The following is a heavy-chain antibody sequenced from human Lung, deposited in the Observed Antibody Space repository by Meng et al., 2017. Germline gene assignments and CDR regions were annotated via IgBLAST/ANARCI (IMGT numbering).Heavy chain of an antibody. CDR1: GYTCTSYA. V-gene: IGHV1-3*01. CDR2: ITPGSGNT. D-gene: IGHD6-19*01. J-gene: IGHJ5*02. Sequence: QVQRVQSGAEVKKPGAAAKVYCKASGYTCTSYAMHWVRQAPGQSLEWMGWITPGSGNTKYSQKFQGRLTITTDTSASTAYMELSTLRSEDTAVYYCARDFTSGSSGDPWGQGTLVTVSS. CDR3: ARDFTSGSSGDP.